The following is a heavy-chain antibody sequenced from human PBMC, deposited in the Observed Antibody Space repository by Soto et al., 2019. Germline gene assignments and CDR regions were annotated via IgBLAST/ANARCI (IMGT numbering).Heavy chain of an antibody. J-gene: IGHJ5*02. D-gene: IGHD6-13*01. CDR2: IFANGHT. Sequence: SETLSLTCIVSGGSISEKYWNWVRQPPGKGLEWIGLIFANGHTDYSPSLKSRVTMSVDASKNQFSLRLTSMTAADTAVYYCVASLAASGLNWLDPWGRGTLVTVSS. CDR3: VASLAASGLNWLDP. CDR1: GGSISEKY. V-gene: IGHV4-4*07.